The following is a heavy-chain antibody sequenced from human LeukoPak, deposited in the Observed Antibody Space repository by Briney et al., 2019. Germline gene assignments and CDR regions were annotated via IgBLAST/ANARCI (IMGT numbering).Heavy chain of an antibody. Sequence: KPSETLSLTCTVSGGSISSSSYYWGWIRQPPGKGLEWIGSIYYSGSTYYNPSLKSRVTISVDTSKNQFSLKLSSVTAADTAVYYCARRRGYCSSTSCSLGFDYWGQGTLVTVPS. CDR1: GGSISSSSYY. D-gene: IGHD2-2*01. V-gene: IGHV4-39*07. CDR3: ARRRGYCSSTSCSLGFDY. J-gene: IGHJ4*02. CDR2: IYYSGST.